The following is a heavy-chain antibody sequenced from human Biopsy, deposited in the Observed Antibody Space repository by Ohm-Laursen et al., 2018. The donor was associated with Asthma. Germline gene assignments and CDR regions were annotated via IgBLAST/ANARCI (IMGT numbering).Heavy chain of an antibody. J-gene: IGHJ3*01. Sequence: ASVKVSCKASGYTFIHYAIHWVRQAPGQRLEWMGWINAGNGNTKYSQKFQGRVTITRDTSASTAYMDLRSLRSEDTAMYYCARTYYDFLTGQVNDAFALWGQGTMVTVSS. CDR2: INAGNGNT. D-gene: IGHD3-9*01. CDR1: GYTFIHYA. CDR3: ARTYYDFLTGQVNDAFAL. V-gene: IGHV1-3*01.